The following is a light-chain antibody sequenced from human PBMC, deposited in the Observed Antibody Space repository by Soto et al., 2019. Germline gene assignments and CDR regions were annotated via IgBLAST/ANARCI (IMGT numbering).Light chain of an antibody. Sequence: IGLTKSPGTLSLSPGERATLSCRASQSVSSNYLAWYQQKPGQAPRLLIYGASSRATGIPDRFSGSGSGTDSTLTIGRLEPEDFAVYYCQQYGTSPFTFGPGTKVDI. J-gene: IGKJ3*01. V-gene: IGKV3-20*01. CDR3: QQYGTSPFT. CDR2: GAS. CDR1: QSVSSNY.